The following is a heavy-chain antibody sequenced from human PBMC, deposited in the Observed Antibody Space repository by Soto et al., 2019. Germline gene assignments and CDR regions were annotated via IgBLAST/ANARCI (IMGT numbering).Heavy chain of an antibody. CDR1: GYTFTSYA. CDR3: VTSPTYYYDSSGYQNWFDP. CDR2: INAGNGNT. V-gene: IGHV1-3*01. D-gene: IGHD3-22*01. J-gene: IGHJ5*02. Sequence: GASVKVSCKASGYTFTSYAMHWVRQAPGQRLERMGWINAGNGNTKYSQKFQGRVTMTEDTSTDTAYMELSSLRSEDTAVYYCVTSPTYYYDSSGYQNWFDPWGQGTLVTVSS.